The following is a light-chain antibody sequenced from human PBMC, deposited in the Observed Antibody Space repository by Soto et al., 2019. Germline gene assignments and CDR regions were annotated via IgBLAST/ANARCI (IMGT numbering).Light chain of an antibody. CDR2: EFT. CDR3: SSYAGSNNLV. J-gene: IGLJ2*01. Sequence: QSVLTQPPSASGSPGQSVTISCTGTSSDVGGYHYVSWYQQHPGKAPKLMIHEFTKRLSGVPDRFSGSKPGNTASLTVSGLQGEDEADYFCSSYAGSNNLVFGGGTKLTV. CDR1: SSDVGGYHY. V-gene: IGLV2-8*01.